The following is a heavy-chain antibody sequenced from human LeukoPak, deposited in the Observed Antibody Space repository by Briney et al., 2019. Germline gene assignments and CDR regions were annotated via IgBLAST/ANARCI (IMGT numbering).Heavy chain of an antibody. V-gene: IGHV3-30*04. D-gene: IGHD3-10*01. J-gene: IGHJ3*02. CDR3: ARDIGYYGSGENDAFDI. CDR2: ISYDGSDK. CDR1: GFTFSNYA. Sequence: RGSLRLSCAASGFTFSNYAMHWVRQAPGKGLEWVAVISYDGSDKYYADSVKGRFTISRDSSKNTLYLQMNSLRAEDTAVYYCARDIGYYGSGENDAFDIWGQGTMVTVSS.